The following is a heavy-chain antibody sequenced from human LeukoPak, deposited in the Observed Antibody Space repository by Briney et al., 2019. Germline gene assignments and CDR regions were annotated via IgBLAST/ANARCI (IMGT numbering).Heavy chain of an antibody. CDR2: ISSSSTI. V-gene: IGHV3-48*01. D-gene: IGHD1-20*01. CDR3: ARDLTGTYGVDY. J-gene: IGHJ4*02. CDR1: GFTFSSYS. Sequence: GGSLRLSCAASGFTFSSYSMNWVRQAPGKGLEWVSYISSSSTIYYADSVKGRFTTSRDNAKNSLYLQMNSLRAEDTAVYYCARDLTGTYGVDYWGQGTLVTVSS.